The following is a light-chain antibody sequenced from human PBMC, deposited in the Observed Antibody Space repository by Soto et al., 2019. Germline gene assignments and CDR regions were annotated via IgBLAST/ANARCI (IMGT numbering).Light chain of an antibody. Sequence: ETVMTQSPATLSMSPGERATLSCRASQSLNSDLAWYQQKPGQAPRLLIYGASTRATGIPGRFSGSGSGTEFTLTISSLQSEDFAVYYCQQRSNWPPGYTFGQGTKLEIK. J-gene: IGKJ2*01. V-gene: IGKV3-15*01. CDR3: QQRSNWPPGYT. CDR1: QSLNSD. CDR2: GAS.